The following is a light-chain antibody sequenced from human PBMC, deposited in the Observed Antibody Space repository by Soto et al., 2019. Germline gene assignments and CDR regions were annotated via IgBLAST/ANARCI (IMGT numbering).Light chain of an antibody. CDR1: SSNIGSHT. J-gene: IGLJ2*01. Sequence: VLTQPPSASGTPGQRVTISCSGSSSNIGSHTVNWYQQLPGTAPGLIIYNTYYRPSGVPDRFSGSKSGTSASLAISGLQSEDEADYYCAAWDDSLNGVVFGGGTKLTVL. V-gene: IGLV1-44*01. CDR2: NTY. CDR3: AAWDDSLNGVV.